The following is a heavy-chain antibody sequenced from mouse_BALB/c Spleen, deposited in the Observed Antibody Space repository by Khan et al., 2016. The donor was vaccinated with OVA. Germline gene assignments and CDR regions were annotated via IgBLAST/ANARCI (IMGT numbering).Heavy chain of an antibody. J-gene: IGHJ3*01. CDR1: GYTFSDYN. CDR2: IYPNDGGS. D-gene: IGHD1-2*01. V-gene: IGHV1S29*02. CDR3: VRSGYGSFAF. Sequence: VQLKESGPELVKPGASVKISCKASGYTFSDYNMDWVKQSHGKRLEWLGYIYPNDGGSGYNQKFKTKATLTVDMSSSTAYMELRSLTSEDSAVYYCVRSGYGSFAFWGQGTLVTVS.